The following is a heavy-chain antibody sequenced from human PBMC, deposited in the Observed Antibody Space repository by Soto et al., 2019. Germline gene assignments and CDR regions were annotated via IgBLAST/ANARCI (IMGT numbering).Heavy chain of an antibody. CDR3: ARESYYGSGATVVAY. CDR1: GGSISGYY. J-gene: IGHJ4*02. V-gene: IGHV4-59*01. Sequence: SETLSLTCTLSGGSISGYYWSWIRQPPGKALEWIGYIYYSGTTSYNPSLNSRVTMSVDASKNQFSLKVNSVTAADTAVYYCARESYYGSGATVVAYWGQGTLVTVSS. D-gene: IGHD3-10*01. CDR2: IYYSGTT.